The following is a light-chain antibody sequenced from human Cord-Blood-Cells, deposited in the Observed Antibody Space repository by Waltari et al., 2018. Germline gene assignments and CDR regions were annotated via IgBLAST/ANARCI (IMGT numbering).Light chain of an antibody. Sequence: DIQMTQSPSSLSASVGDRVTITCRASQSISSYLNWYQQKPGKAPKLLIYAASSLQSGVPSMFSVSGSGTDFTLTISSLQPEDFATYYCQQSYSTPLTFVGGTKVEIK. J-gene: IGKJ4*01. CDR3: QQSYSTPLT. V-gene: IGKV1-39*01. CDR2: AAS. CDR1: QSISSY.